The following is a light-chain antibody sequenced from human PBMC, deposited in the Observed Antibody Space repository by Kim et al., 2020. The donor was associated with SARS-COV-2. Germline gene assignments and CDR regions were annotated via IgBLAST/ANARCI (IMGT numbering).Light chain of an antibody. J-gene: IGLJ2*01. CDR1: SSNIGAVYD. V-gene: IGLV1-40*01. Sequence: QRVTISCTGSSSNIGAVYDVHWYQQLPGTAPKLLIYGNTHRPSGVPDRFSGSKSGTSASLAITGLQAEDEADYYCQSYDSTLSVVLFGGGTKVTVL. CDR3: QSYDSTLSVVL. CDR2: GNT.